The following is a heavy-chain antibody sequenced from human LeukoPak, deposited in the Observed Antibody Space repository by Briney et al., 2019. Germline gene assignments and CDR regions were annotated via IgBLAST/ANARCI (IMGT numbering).Heavy chain of an antibody. CDR1: GFTCSNYG. CDR2: IWFDGSKK. CDR3: ARTQGRFYGSGSYEGFDH. J-gene: IGHJ4*02. Sequence: GGSLRLSGAASGFTCSNYGMHWVRQAPGKGLEWVAVIWFDGSKKYYADSVKGRFTITRDNSKNILYLQMDSLRAEDTAVYYCARTQGRFYGSGSYEGFDHWGQGTLVTVSS. V-gene: IGHV3-33*01. D-gene: IGHD3-10*01.